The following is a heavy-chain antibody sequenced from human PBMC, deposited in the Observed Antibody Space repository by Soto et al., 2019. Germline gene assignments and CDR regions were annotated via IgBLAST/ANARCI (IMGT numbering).Heavy chain of an antibody. V-gene: IGHV1-69*13. J-gene: IGHJ4*02. D-gene: IGHD3-22*01. Sequence: ASVKVSWKASGGTFSSYAISWVRQAPGQGLEWMGGIIPIFGTANYAQKFQGRVTITADESTSTAYMELSSLRSEDTAVYYCARTYYYDSSGYYHLDYWGQGTLVTVSS. CDR1: GGTFSSYA. CDR3: ARTYYYDSSGYYHLDY. CDR2: IIPIFGTA.